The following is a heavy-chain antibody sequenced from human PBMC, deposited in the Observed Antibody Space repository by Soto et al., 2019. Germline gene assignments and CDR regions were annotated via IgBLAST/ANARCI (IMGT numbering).Heavy chain of an antibody. D-gene: IGHD2-15*01. Sequence: KKRGASVKVSCKASGYTFTSYYMHWVRQAPGQGLEWMGIINPSGGSTSYAQKFQGRVTMTRDTSTSTVYMELSSLRSEDTAVYYCARDLGLYCSGGSCRFLGSFDYWGQGTLVTVSS. J-gene: IGHJ4*02. CDR2: INPSGGST. CDR3: ARDLGLYCSGGSCRFLGSFDY. CDR1: GYTFTSYY. V-gene: IGHV1-46*01.